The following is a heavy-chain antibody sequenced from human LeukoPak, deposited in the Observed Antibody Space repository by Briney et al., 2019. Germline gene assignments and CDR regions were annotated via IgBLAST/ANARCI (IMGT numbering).Heavy chain of an antibody. CDR3: ARVRYGYNRNWAY. CDR1: GGSISSSIYY. CDR2: IYYNVAT. D-gene: IGHD5-24*01. V-gene: IGHV4-39*02. J-gene: IGHJ4*02. Sequence: TSETLSLTCTVSGGSISSSIYYWGWFRQPPGKGLEWIGSIYYNVATYYNSSLNSRVTISVDTSKNHLSLKLSSVTAADTAVYYCARVRYGYNRNWAYWGQGTLVTVSS.